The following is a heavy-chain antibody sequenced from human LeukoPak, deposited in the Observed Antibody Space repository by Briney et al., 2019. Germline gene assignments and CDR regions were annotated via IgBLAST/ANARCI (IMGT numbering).Heavy chain of an antibody. CDR3: ARAPSITMVRGVIRAFDY. Sequence: ASVKVSCKASGYMFTSYGISWVRQAPGQGLEWVGWISGYNGNTNYAQKLQGRVTMTTDTSTSTAYMELRGLRSDDTAVYYCARAPSITMVRGVIRAFDYWGQGTLVTVSS. V-gene: IGHV1-18*01. D-gene: IGHD3-10*01. CDR1: GYMFTSYG. J-gene: IGHJ4*02. CDR2: ISGYNGNT.